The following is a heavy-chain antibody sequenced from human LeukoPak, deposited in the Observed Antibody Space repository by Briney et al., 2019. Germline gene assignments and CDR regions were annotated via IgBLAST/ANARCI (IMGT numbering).Heavy chain of an antibody. CDR3: ASDSRDGDNRYWYFDL. CDR2: ISSGSLYT. Sequence: PGGSLRLSCAASGFTISDYHMSWIRQAPGKGLEWVSYISSGSLYTNYADSVKGRFTISRDNAKSSLYLQMNSLRVEDTAVYYCASDSRDGDNRYWYFDLWGRGTLVTVSS. D-gene: IGHD5-24*01. CDR1: GFTISDYH. J-gene: IGHJ2*01. V-gene: IGHV3-11*05.